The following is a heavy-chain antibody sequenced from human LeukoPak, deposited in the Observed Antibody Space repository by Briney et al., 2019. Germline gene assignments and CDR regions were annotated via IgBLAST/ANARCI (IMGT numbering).Heavy chain of an antibody. J-gene: IGHJ4*02. CDR3: VGYDFWSGFY. CDR2: ISGSGGST. Sequence: GGSLRLSCAASGFTFSSYAMSWVRQAPGQGLEWVSAISGSGGSTYYADYVKGRFTISRDNSKNTLYLQMNSLRAEDTAVYYCVGYDFWSGFYWGQGTLVTVSS. V-gene: IGHV3-23*01. D-gene: IGHD3-3*01. CDR1: GFTFSSYA.